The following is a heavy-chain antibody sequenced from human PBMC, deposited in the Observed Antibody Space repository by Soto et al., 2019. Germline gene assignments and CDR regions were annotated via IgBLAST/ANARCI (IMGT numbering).Heavy chain of an antibody. Sequence: QVQLQESGPGLVKPSETLSLTCTVSGGSISSYYWSWIRQPPGKGLEWVGYIYYGGSTNYNPSLKGRGHISVDTSKNPFSLRLSSVTAADTAVYYCARNYYDSNGSYATYWYFDVWGRGTLVTVSS. J-gene: IGHJ2*01. CDR1: GGSISSYY. CDR2: IYYGGST. V-gene: IGHV4-59*01. CDR3: ARNYYDSNGSYATYWYFDV. D-gene: IGHD3-22*01.